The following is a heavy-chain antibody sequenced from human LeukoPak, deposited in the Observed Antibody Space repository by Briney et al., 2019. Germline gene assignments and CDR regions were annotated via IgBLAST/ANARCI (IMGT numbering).Heavy chain of an antibody. CDR2: IYYSGNT. CDR3: ARLSSGWYPYFDY. CDR1: GGSISSSSYY. D-gene: IGHD6-19*01. Sequence: SETLSLTCTVSGGSISSSSYYWGWIRQPPGKGLEWIGSIYYSGNTYYNPSLKSRVTMSVDTSKNQFSLKLSSVTAADTAVYYCARLSSGWYPYFDYWGQGTLVTVSS. V-gene: IGHV4-39*01. J-gene: IGHJ4*02.